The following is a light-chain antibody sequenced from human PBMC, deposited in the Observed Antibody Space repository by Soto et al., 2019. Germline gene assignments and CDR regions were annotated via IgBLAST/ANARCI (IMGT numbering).Light chain of an antibody. J-gene: IGKJ4*01. CDR2: GAS. Sequence: DIQMTQSPSSLSVSIGDRVTITCRASQSISTYLNWYEQKPGKAPNLLIFGASTLQSGVPSRFSGGGSGTYLTLTISGLQTEDFVSYYCQQTYTSPVTFAGWTKVEIK. V-gene: IGKV1-39*01. CDR3: QQTYTSPVT. CDR1: QSISTY.